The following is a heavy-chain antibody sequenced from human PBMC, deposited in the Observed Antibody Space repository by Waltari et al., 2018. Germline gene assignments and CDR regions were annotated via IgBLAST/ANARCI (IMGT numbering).Heavy chain of an antibody. CDR1: GYSISSGYF. CDR3: ATAEAQIFRPVFDS. V-gene: IGHV4-38-2*01. J-gene: IGHJ4*02. CDR2: MYHSGST. Sequence: QVQLQESGPGLVRTSETLSLTCAVSGYSISSGYFGGWIRQPPGKGLEWIGSMYHSGSTYYNPSLKSRVALSIDTSRNRLSLQIQSLTASDTAIYYCATAEAQIFRPVFDSWGQGTLVTVSS.